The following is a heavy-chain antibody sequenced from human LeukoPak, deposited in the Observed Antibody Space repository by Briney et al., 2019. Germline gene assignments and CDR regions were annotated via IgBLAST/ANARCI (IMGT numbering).Heavy chain of an antibody. CDR1: GFTFSSYA. CDR2: IKQDGGEK. V-gene: IGHV3-7*01. J-gene: IGHJ4*02. Sequence: GGSLRLSCAASGFTFSSYAMSWVRQAPGKGLEWVANIKQDGGEKYYVDSVKGRFTISRDNAKNSLFLQMNSLRADDTAIYYCATNDFWSGGDYWGQGTLVTVSS. D-gene: IGHD3-3*01. CDR3: ATNDFWSGGDY.